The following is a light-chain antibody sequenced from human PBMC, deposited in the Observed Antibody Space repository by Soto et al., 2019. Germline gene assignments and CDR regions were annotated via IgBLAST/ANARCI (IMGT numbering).Light chain of an antibody. CDR3: GTWDSSLSAGV. Sequence: MGTRRAWIAATPRQKVTIYCSGSYSNIETNYVSWYQQLPGTAPKLLIYDNTERPSGIPDRFSGSKSGSSATLGITGLQTGDEADYYCGTWDSSLSAGVFGTGTKVTVL. J-gene: IGLJ1*01. CDR1: YSNIETNY. V-gene: IGLV1-51*01. CDR2: DNT.